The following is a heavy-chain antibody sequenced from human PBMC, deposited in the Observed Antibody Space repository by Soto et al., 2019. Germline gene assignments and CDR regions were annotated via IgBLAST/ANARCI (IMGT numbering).Heavy chain of an antibody. Sequence: GGSLRLSCAASGFTFNSYSMNWVRQAPGKGLEWVSYISSSSSTIYYADSVKGRFTISRDNAKNSLYLQMNSLRAEDTAVYYCARGLDGFGELFTGNAFDIWGQGTMVTVSS. CDR3: ARGLDGFGELFTGNAFDI. D-gene: IGHD3-10*01. J-gene: IGHJ3*02. CDR2: ISSSSSTI. CDR1: GFTFNSYS. V-gene: IGHV3-48*01.